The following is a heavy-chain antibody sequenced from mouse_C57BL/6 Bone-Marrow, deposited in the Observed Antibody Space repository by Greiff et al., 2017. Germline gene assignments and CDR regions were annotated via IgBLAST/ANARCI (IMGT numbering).Heavy chain of an antibody. CDR3: ARDPFIYYYGSSWFAY. CDR2: IYPRSGNT. V-gene: IGHV1-81*01. Sequence: QVQLKQSGAELARPGASVKLSCKASGYTFTSYGISWVKQRPGQGLEWIGEIYPRSGNTYYNEKFKGKATLTADKSSLTAYMELRSLTSEDSAFYFCARDPFIYYYGSSWFAYWGQGTLVTVSA. D-gene: IGHD1-1*01. CDR1: GYTFTSYG. J-gene: IGHJ3*01.